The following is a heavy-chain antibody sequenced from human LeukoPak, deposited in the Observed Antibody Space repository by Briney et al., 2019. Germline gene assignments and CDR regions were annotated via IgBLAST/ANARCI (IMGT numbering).Heavy chain of an antibody. CDR3: AKDPTSVGGRHDWLLDS. Sequence: PGGSLRLSCAASGFTFNNYAMSWVRQAPGKGLEWVSTIGFGDDSAYYADSVKGRSTISRDNSKNTLYLQMNYLRAEDTAVYYCAKDPTSVGGRHDWLLDSWGQGTLVTVSS. CDR1: GFTFNNYA. CDR2: IGFGDDSA. J-gene: IGHJ5*02. D-gene: IGHD3-9*01. V-gene: IGHV3-23*01.